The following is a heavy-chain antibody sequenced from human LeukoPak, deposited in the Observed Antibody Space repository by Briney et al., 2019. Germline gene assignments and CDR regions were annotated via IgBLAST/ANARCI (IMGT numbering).Heavy chain of an antibody. Sequence: GASVKVSCKASGYTFTSYYMHWVRQAPGQGLEWMGIINPSGGSTSYAQKFQGRVTMTRDTSTSTVYMELSSLRSEDTAVYYCARGGYYDSSGYQPLEYWGQGTLVTVSS. CDR1: GYTFTSYY. V-gene: IGHV1-46*01. CDR3: ARGGYYDSSGYQPLEY. D-gene: IGHD3-22*01. J-gene: IGHJ4*02. CDR2: INPSGGST.